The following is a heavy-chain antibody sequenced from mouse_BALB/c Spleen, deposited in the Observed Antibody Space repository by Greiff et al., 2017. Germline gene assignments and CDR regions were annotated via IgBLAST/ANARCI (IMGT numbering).Heavy chain of an antibody. CDR3: ARGRGNYERCYAMDY. V-gene: IGHV2-6-7*01. D-gene: IGHD2-1*01. J-gene: IGHJ4*01. Sequence: QVQLKESGPGLVAPSQSLSITCTVSGFSLTGYGVNWVRQPPGKGLEWLGMIWGDGSTDYNSALKSRLSISKDNSKSQVFLKMNSLQTDDTARYYCARGRGNYERCYAMDYWGQGTSVTVSS. CDR2: IWGDGST. CDR1: GFSLTGYG.